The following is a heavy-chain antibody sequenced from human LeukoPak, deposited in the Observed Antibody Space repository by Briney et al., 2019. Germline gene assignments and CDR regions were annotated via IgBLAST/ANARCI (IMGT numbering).Heavy chain of an antibody. Sequence: PSETLSLTCTVSGGSISSYYLSWIRQPAGKGLEWIGRIYTSGSTNYNPSLKSRVTISVDKSKNQFSLKLSSVTAADTAVYYCARAPLATVIHYFDYWGQGTLVTVSS. J-gene: IGHJ4*02. D-gene: IGHD4-11*01. V-gene: IGHV4-4*07. CDR2: IYTSGST. CDR3: ARAPLATVIHYFDY. CDR1: GGSISSYY.